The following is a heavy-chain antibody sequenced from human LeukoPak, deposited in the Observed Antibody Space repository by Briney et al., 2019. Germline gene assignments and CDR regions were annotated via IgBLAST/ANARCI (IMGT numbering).Heavy chain of an antibody. CDR1: GFTFSSYA. CDR3: AKDPRRNYYDSSGYLVY. J-gene: IGHJ4*02. CDR2: ISSSGGST. D-gene: IGHD3-22*01. Sequence: GGSLRLSCAASGFTFSSYAMNWVRQAPGKGLEWVSAISSSGGSTYYADSVKGRFTISRDNSKSTLYLQMNSLRAEDTAVYYCAKDPRRNYYDSSGYLVYWSQGTLVTVSS. V-gene: IGHV3-23*01.